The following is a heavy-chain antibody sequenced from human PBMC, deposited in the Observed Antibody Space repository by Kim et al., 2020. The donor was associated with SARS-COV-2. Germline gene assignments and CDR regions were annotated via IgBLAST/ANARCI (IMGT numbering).Heavy chain of an antibody. J-gene: IGHJ4*02. CDR3: ASHGYCSGGSCRRADFDY. V-gene: IGHV3-53*01. D-gene: IGHD2-15*01. Sequence: KGRFTISRDNSKNTLYLQMNSLRAEDTAVYYCASHGYCSGGSCRRADFDYWGQGTLVTVSS.